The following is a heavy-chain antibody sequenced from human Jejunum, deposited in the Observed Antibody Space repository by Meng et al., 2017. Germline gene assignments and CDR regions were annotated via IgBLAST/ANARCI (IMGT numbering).Heavy chain of an antibody. Sequence: GEFLKISCAASGLSFSNYEMDWVRQAPGKGLEWVAYISTSGTICYADSVKGRFTISRDNAKKSLYLQMNSLRADDTAVYYCASEIDCSGGKCFSGYDAFDIWGQGTMVTVSS. D-gene: IGHD2-15*01. J-gene: IGHJ3*02. CDR3: ASEIDCSGGKCFSGYDAFDI. V-gene: IGHV3-48*03. CDR2: ISTSGTI. CDR1: GLSFSNYE.